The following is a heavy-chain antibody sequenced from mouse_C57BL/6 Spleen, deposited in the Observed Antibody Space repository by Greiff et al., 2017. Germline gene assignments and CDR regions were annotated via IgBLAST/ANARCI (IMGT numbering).Heavy chain of an antibody. Sequence: QVQLQQPGAELVMPGASVKLSCKASGYTFTSYWMHWVKQRPGQGLEWIGEIDPSDSYTNYNQKFKGKSTLTVDKSSSTAYMQLSSLTSEDSAVYYCARSTNDGYYSDYWGQGTTLTVSS. J-gene: IGHJ2*01. CDR1: GYTFTSYW. CDR2: IDPSDSYT. V-gene: IGHV1-69*01. CDR3: ARSTNDGYYSDY. D-gene: IGHD2-3*01.